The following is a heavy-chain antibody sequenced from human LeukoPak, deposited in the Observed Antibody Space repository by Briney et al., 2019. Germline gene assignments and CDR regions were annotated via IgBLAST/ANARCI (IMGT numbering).Heavy chain of an antibody. V-gene: IGHV4-4*07. Sequence: PSETLSLTCTVSGTSISNYYWSWIRQSAGKGLEWIGRISSRGSTNYNPSLKSRVTISVDTSKNQFSLKLTSVTAADTAVYYCARTTEGGYTYGYFYYYYMDVWGKGTTVTISS. CDR3: ARTTEGGYTYGYFYYYYMDV. D-gene: IGHD5-18*01. CDR1: GTSISNYY. J-gene: IGHJ6*03. CDR2: ISSRGST.